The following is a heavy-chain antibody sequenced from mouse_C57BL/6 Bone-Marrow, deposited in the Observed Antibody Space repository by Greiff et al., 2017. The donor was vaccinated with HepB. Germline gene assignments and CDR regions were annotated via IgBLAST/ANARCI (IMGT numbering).Heavy chain of an antibody. Sequence: QVQLKQPGAELVKPGASVKVSCKASGYTFTSYWMHWVKQRPGQGLEWIGRIHPSDSDTNYNQKFKGKATLTVDKSSSTAYMQLSSLTSEDSAVYYCAIFYDGYSFAYWGQGTLVTVSA. CDR2: IHPSDSDT. V-gene: IGHV1-74*01. J-gene: IGHJ3*01. D-gene: IGHD2-3*01. CDR1: GYTFTSYW. CDR3: AIFYDGYSFAY.